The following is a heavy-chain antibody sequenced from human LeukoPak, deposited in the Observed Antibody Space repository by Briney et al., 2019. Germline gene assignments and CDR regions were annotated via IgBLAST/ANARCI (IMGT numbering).Heavy chain of an antibody. CDR3: ARVSDGYNYPYYYYMDV. J-gene: IGHJ6*03. CDR1: GGSISSTSYY. V-gene: IGHV4-39*07. D-gene: IGHD5-24*01. Sequence: PSETLSLTCTVSGGSISSTSYYWGWIRQPPGKGLEWIGSISYSGTTYYNPSLKSRVTISVDTSKNQFSLKLNSVTAADTAVYYCARVSDGYNYPYYYYMDVWGKGTTVTVSS. CDR2: ISYSGTT.